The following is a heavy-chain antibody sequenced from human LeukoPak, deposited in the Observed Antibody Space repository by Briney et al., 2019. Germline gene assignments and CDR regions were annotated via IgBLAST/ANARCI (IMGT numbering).Heavy chain of an antibody. CDR2: MYSGDST. CDR3: ARADGYSSWFVH. Sequence: GGSLRLSCAASGFTVSSNYMSWVRQAPGKGLEWVSVMYSGDSTYYDDSVKGRYTISTDNPKNTLDLQMNSLRAEDTAVHYCARADGYSSWFVHWGQGTLVTVSS. CDR1: GFTVSSNY. D-gene: IGHD5-18*01. J-gene: IGHJ5*02. V-gene: IGHV3-53*01.